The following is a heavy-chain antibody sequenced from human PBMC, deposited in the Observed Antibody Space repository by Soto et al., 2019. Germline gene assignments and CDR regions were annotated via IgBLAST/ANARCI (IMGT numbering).Heavy chain of an antibody. CDR3: AKSSGYDYDYKDV. CDR2: IKQDGSEK. D-gene: IGHD6-19*01. V-gene: IGHV3-7*01. Sequence: GGSLRLSCAASGFTFSSYWMSWVRQAPGKGLERVANIKQDGSEKYYVDSVKGRFTISRDNAKNSLYLQMNSLRAEDTAVYYCAKSSGYDYDYKDVWGKGTTVTVSS. J-gene: IGHJ6*03. CDR1: GFTFSSYW.